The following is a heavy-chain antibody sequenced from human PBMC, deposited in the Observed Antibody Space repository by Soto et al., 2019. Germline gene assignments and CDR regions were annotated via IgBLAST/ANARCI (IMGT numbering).Heavy chain of an antibody. Sequence: PGESLKISCKGSGYSFTSYWIGWVRQMPGKGLEWMGIIYPGDSDTRYSPSFQGQVTISADKSISTAYLQWSSLKASDTAMYYCARPQSTYYYDSSGYIDAFDIWGQGTMVIVSS. V-gene: IGHV5-51*01. J-gene: IGHJ3*02. CDR2: IYPGDSDT. D-gene: IGHD3-22*01. CDR3: ARPQSTYYYDSSGYIDAFDI. CDR1: GYSFTSYW.